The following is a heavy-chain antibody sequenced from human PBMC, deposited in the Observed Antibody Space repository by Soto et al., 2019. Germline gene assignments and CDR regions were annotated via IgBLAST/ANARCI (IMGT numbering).Heavy chain of an antibody. CDR3: AGPPGVYYSYFAF. CDR2: IYYTGST. D-gene: IGHD2-21*01. CDR1: GGSISSSNYY. Sequence: SETLSLTCTVSGGSISSSNYYWGWVRQPPGKGLEWIGTIYYTGSTYYHPSLKSRVTISVDTSNNQFSLRLSSVTAADTAVYYFAGPPGVYYSYFAFWGRGSLATASS. J-gene: IGHJ4*02. V-gene: IGHV4-39*01.